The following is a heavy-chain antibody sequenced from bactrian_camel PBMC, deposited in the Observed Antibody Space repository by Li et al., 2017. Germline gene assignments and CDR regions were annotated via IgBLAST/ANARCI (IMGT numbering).Heavy chain of an antibody. CDR1: GSIYGDAC. Sequence: HVQLVESGGGSVQAGGSLRLSCRASGSIYGDACVGWLRQAPGKEREGVAAIDSDGIASYADSVKGRFTVSGDNAKNALFLQMSSLQPDDSAMHYCARVRKQWSTDRGWRCMLGSADVFGQGTQVTVS. D-gene: IGHD3*01. J-gene: IGHJ4*01. V-gene: IGHV3S53*01. CDR2: IDSDGIA.